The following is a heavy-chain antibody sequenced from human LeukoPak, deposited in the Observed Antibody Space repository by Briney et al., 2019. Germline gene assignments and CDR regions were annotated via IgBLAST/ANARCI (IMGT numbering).Heavy chain of an antibody. Sequence: SLRLSCSASGFTFSSYGMHWVRQAPGQGLGWVAIIWHDGSDKYYADSVKGRFTISRDNSKNTLYLQMNSLRAEDTAVYFCTRQSENYSLDYWGQGTLVTVSS. CDR1: GFTFSSYG. D-gene: IGHD2-21*01. J-gene: IGHJ4*02. V-gene: IGHV3-33*08. CDR2: IWHDGSDK. CDR3: TRQSENYSLDY.